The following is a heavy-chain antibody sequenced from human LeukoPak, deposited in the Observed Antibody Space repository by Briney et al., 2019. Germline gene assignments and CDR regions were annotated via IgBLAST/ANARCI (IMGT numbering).Heavy chain of an antibody. CDR1: GFTFSSYS. V-gene: IGHV3-21*01. CDR3: ARDSSAYYYDCSGSDFDY. CDR2: ISSSSSYI. D-gene: IGHD3-22*01. J-gene: IGHJ4*02. Sequence: PGGSLRLSCAASGFTFSSYSMSWVRQAPEKGLEWVSSISSSSSYIYYADSVKGRFTISRDNAKNSLYLQMNSLRAEDTAVYYCARDSSAYYYDCSGSDFDYWGQGTLVTVSS.